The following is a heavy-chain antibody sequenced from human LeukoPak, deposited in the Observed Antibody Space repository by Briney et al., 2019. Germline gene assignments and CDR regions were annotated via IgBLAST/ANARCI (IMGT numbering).Heavy chain of an antibody. J-gene: IGHJ4*02. CDR1: GFTFSSYA. D-gene: IGHD5-18*01. CDR2: ISGSGGST. Sequence: GGSLRLSCAASGFTFSSYAMSWVRQAPGKGLEWVSAISGSGGSTYYADSVKGRFTISRDNSKNTLYLQMNSLRAEDTAVYYCARGGYSYGHYFDYWGQGTLVTVSS. V-gene: IGHV3-23*01. CDR3: ARGGYSYGHYFDY.